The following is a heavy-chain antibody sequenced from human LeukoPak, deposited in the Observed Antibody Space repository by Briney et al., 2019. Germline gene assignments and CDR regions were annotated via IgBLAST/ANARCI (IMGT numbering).Heavy chain of an antibody. CDR3: ANTGYCSGGSCYSKVDGYFDL. CDR2: IYYSGST. Sequence: PSETLSLTCTVSGGSISSYYWSWIRQPPGEGLEWIGYIYYSGSTNYNPSLKSRVTISVDTSKNQFSLKLSSVTAADTAVYYCANTGYCSGGSCYSKVDGYFDLWGRGTLVTVSS. CDR1: GGSISSYY. D-gene: IGHD2-15*01. J-gene: IGHJ2*01. V-gene: IGHV4-59*01.